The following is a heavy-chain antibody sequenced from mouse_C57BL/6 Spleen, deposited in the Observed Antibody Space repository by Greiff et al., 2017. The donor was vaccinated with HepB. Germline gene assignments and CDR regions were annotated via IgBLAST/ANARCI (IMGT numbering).Heavy chain of an antibody. D-gene: IGHD1-1*01. Sequence: QVQLQQPGAELVKPGASVKLSCKASGYTFTSYWMHWVKQRPGQGLEWIGMIHPNSGSTNYNEKFKSKATLTVDKSSSTAYMQLSSLTSEDSAVEYCARRGGTTVVADYWGQGTTLTVSS. CDR3: ARRGGTTVVADY. V-gene: IGHV1-64*01. CDR1: GYTFTSYW. J-gene: IGHJ2*01. CDR2: IHPNSGST.